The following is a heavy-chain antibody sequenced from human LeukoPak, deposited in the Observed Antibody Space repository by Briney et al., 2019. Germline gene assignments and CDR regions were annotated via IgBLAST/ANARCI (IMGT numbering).Heavy chain of an antibody. D-gene: IGHD1-26*01. CDR1: GFTFRDYW. CDR3: VRDGVGAPPFDY. J-gene: IGHJ4*02. CDR2: IKGDGSST. V-gene: IGHV3-74*01. Sequence: GGSLRLSCAASGFTFRDYWMHWVRQAPGKGLVWVSRIKGDGSSTSYADSVKGRFTISRDNAKNTLFLQMNSLRAEDTAVYYCVRDGVGAPPFDYWGQGALVTVSS.